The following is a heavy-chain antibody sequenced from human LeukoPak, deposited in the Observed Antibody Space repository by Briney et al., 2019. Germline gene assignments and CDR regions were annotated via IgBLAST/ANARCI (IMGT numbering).Heavy chain of an antibody. J-gene: IGHJ3*02. V-gene: IGHV6-1*01. CDR3: ARAREEVRYYYDSSGYDAFDI. Sequence: SQTLSLTCAISGDSVSSNSAAWNWIRQSPSRGLEWLGRTYYRSKWYNDYAVSVKSRITINPDTSKNQFSLQLNSVTPEDTAEYYCARAREEVRYYYDSSGYDAFDIWGQGTMVTVSS. CDR1: GDSVSSNSAA. CDR2: TYYRSKWYN. D-gene: IGHD3-22*01.